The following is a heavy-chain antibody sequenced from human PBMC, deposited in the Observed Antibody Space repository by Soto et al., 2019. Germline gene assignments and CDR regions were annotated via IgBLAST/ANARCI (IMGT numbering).Heavy chain of an antibody. D-gene: IGHD3-22*01. CDR3: VRDSGSGYDR. CDR1: GYTFRSHG. Sequence: QVQLVQSAAEVKKPGASVKVSCATSGYTFRSHGISWVRQAPGQGLEWMGWISACNGNTDYVRRFQGRITMTTDASTNTAYIELRYLTYDDTAVYYCVRDSGSGYDRWGQGTRVTVSA. J-gene: IGHJ5*02. CDR2: ISACNGNT. V-gene: IGHV1-18*01.